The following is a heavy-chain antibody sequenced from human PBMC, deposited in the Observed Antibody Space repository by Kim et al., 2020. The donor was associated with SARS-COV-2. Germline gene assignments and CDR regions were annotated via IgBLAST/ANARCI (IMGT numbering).Heavy chain of an antibody. J-gene: IGHJ4*02. V-gene: IGHV3-9*01. Sequence: GGSLRLSCAASGFTFDDYAMHWVRQAPGKGLEWVSGISWNSGSIGYADSVKGRFTISRDNAKNSLYLQMNSLRAEDTALYYCAKSDILTPPSYYFDYWGQGTLVTVSS. CDR1: GFTFDDYA. CDR2: ISWNSGSI. D-gene: IGHD3-9*01. CDR3: AKSDILTPPSYYFDY.